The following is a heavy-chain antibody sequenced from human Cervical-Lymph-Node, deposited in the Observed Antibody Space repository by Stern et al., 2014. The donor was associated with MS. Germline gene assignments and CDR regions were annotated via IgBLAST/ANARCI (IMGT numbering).Heavy chain of an antibody. CDR3: ATGGTKYGEFPFDH. CDR2: MLYDGRSL. J-gene: IGHJ4*02. V-gene: IGHV3-30*03. CDR1: GFSFSSSG. Sequence: MQLVESGGGVVPPGRSLRLSWVASGFSFSSSGMHWVRQAPGKGLEWLAVMLYDGRSLYQADSVKGRFTISRDNAKNTLYLQMNSLRTEDTAIYYCATGGTKYGEFPFDHWGQGTLVAVSS. D-gene: IGHD3-10*01.